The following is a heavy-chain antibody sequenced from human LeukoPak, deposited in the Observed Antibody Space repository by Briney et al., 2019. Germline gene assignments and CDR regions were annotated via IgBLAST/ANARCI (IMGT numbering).Heavy chain of an antibody. Sequence: SQTRSLTCAISGDNVSSNSVTWNWIRQSPSRGLECLGRTYYRSTWYNDYGVSVRGRITVNPDTSKNQFSLHLTSVTPEDTAVYYCARRLTQYDCFDPWGQGILVTVPS. CDR3: ARRLTQYDCFDP. CDR1: GDNVSSNSVT. V-gene: IGHV6-1*01. D-gene: IGHD2-2*01. J-gene: IGHJ5*02. CDR2: TYYRSTWYN.